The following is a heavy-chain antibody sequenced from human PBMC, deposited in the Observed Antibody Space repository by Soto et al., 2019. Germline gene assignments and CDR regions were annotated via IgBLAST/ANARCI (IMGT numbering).Heavy chain of an antibody. CDR3: ARGRDVVVVAATPGLNY. J-gene: IGHJ4*02. CDR2: IYYSGST. V-gene: IGHV4-59*12. D-gene: IGHD2-15*01. Sequence: PSETLSLTCPVSGGSISSYYWSWIRQPPGKGLEWIGYIYYSGSTNYNPSLKSRVTISVDTSKNQFSLKLSSVTAADTAVYYCARGRDVVVVAATPGLNYWGQGTLVTVSS. CDR1: GGSISSYY.